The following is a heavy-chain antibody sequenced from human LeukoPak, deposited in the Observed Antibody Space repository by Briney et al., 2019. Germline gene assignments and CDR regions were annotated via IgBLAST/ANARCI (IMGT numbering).Heavy chain of an antibody. V-gene: IGHV5-51*01. J-gene: IGHJ4*02. D-gene: IGHD3-10*01. CDR2: IYPGDSGT. CDR1: GSRFTSYW. Sequence: GESLKISCKGSGSRFTSYWIGWVRQMPGKGLEWMGIIYPGDSGTRYSPSFQGQVTISADESISTAYLQWSSLKASDTAMYYCARQLMVRGVIQGDYWGRGTLVTVSS. CDR3: ARQLMVRGVIQGDY.